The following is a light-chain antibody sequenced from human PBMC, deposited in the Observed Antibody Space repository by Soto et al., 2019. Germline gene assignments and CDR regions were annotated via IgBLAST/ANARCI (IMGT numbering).Light chain of an antibody. V-gene: IGLV2-14*01. CDR2: DVT. Sequence: QSALTQPASVSGSPGQSITISCTGTSSDVGGYNYVSWYQQHPDKAPKLMIYDVTNRPSGVSNRFSGSKSGNTASLTISGRQADDEADYYCSSYTSGSTLVVFGGGTKVTVL. CDR1: SSDVGGYNY. CDR3: SSYTSGSTLVV. J-gene: IGLJ2*01.